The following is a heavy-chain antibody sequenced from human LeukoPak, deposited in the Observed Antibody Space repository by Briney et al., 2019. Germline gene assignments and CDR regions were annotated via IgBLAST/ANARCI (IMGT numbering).Heavy chain of an antibody. D-gene: IGHD4-17*01. J-gene: IGHJ4*02. Sequence: GGSLRLSCAASGFTFSRYAMSWVRQAPGKGLEWVSGISGSGGSTYYADSVKGRFTISRDNSKNTLYLQMNSLRDEDTAVYYCAKAMPTVTTGSDYWGQGTLVTVSS. CDR1: GFTFSRYA. V-gene: IGHV3-23*01. CDR3: AKAMPTVTTGSDY. CDR2: ISGSGGST.